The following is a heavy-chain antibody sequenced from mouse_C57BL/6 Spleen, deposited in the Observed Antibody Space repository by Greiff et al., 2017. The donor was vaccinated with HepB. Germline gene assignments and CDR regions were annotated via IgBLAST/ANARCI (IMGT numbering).Heavy chain of an antibody. CDR1: GYSFTGYY. CDR2: INPSTGGT. CDR3: ARYLYYGSSLYYLDY. Sequence: EVQLQQSGPELVKPGASVKISCKASGYSFTGYYMNWVKQSPEKSLEWIGEINPSTGGTTYNQKFKAKATLTVDKSSSTAYMQLKSLTSEDSAVYYCARYLYYGSSLYYLDYWGQGTTLTVSS. J-gene: IGHJ2*01. V-gene: IGHV1-42*01. D-gene: IGHD1-1*01.